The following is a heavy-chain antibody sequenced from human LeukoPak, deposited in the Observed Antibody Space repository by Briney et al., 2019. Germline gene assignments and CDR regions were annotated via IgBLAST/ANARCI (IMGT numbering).Heavy chain of an antibody. D-gene: IGHD2-2*01. CDR3: ARAPRSWNPWPAAPSNWFDP. CDR2: ISGSGGST. Sequence: GGSLRLSCAASGFTFSSYAMSWVRQAPGKGLEWVSAISGSGGSTYYADSVKGRFTISRDNAKNSLYLQMNSLRAEDTAVYYCARAPRSWNPWPAAPSNWFDPWGQGTLVTVSS. CDR1: GFTFSSYA. V-gene: IGHV3-23*01. J-gene: IGHJ5*02.